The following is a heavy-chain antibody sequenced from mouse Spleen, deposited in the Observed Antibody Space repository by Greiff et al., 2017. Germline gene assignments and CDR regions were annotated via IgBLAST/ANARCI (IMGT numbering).Heavy chain of an antibody. V-gene: IGHV7-3*01. CDR3: ARWVVATSYFDY. Sequence: EVQLVESGGGLVQPGGSLSLSCAASGFTFTDYYMSWVRQPPGKALEWLGFIRNKANGYTTEYSASVKGRFTISRDNSQSILYLQMNALRAEDSATYYCARWVVATSYFDYWGQGTTLTVSS. CDR1: GFTFTDYY. CDR2: IRNKANGYTT. D-gene: IGHD1-1*01. J-gene: IGHJ2*01.